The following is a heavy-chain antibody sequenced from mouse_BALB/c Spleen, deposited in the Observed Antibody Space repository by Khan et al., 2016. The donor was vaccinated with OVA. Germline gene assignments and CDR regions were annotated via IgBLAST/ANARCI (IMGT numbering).Heavy chain of an antibody. Sequence: EVKLVESGGDLVQPGGSRKLSCAASRFTFSNFGMHWVRQAPKKGLEWVAYMSSGSSTIYYVDTVKGRFTISRDNLKNILFLQMTSLRSEDTAMYYCARSGGNFHWYFDVWGAGTSVTVSS. CDR1: RFTFSNFG. J-gene: IGHJ1*01. V-gene: IGHV5-17*02. CDR2: MSSGSSTI. D-gene: IGHD3-1*01. CDR3: ARSGGNFHWYFDV.